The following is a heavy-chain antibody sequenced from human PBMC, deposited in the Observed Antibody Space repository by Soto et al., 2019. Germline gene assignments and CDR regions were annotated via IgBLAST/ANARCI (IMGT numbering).Heavy chain of an antibody. CDR3: ARDHSPAGY. V-gene: IGHV1-8*01. Sequence: ASVKVSCKISGHTLTEFSIHWVRQATGQGLEWMGWMNPNSGNTGYAQKFQGRVTMTRNTSISTAYMELSSLRSEDTAVYYCARDHSPAGYWGQGTLVTVSS. J-gene: IGHJ4*02. CDR1: GHTLTEFS. CDR2: MNPNSGNT.